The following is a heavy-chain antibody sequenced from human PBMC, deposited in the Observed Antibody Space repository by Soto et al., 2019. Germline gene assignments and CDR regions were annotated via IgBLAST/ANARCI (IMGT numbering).Heavy chain of an antibody. J-gene: IGHJ5*02. V-gene: IGHV3-74*01. CDR1: GFNFSNHW. Sequence: LRLSCAASGFNFSNHWVHWVRQRPGGGLVWVSRITSDGKSKAYAESAKGRFAISRDNAKNTLYLQMNGLTAEDTAVYYCARESGDWPPNWFDPWGLGTLVTVSS. CDR3: ARESGDWPPNWFDP. D-gene: IGHD2-21*02. CDR2: ITSDGKSK.